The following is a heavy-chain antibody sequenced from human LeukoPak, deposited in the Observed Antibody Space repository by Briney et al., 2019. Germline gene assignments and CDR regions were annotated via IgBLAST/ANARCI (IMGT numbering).Heavy chain of an antibody. D-gene: IGHD4/OR15-4a*01. CDR1: GGSISSYY. CDR3: AGRAIAVTMREY. J-gene: IGHJ4*02. Sequence: SETLSLTCTVSGGSISSYYWSWIRQPAGKGLEWIGRIYTSGSTNYNPSLKSRVSISLDTSKNQFPLKLTSVTAADTAVYYCAGRAIAVTMREYWGQGTLVTVSS. CDR2: IYTSGST. V-gene: IGHV4-4*07.